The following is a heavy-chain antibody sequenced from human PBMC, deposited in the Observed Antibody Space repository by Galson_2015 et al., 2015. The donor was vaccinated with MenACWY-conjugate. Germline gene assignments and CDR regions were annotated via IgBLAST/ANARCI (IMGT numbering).Heavy chain of an antibody. J-gene: IGHJ3*02. V-gene: IGHV3-53*01. D-gene: IGHD6-19*01. CDR1: GFTVSSNY. CDR3: ARERPGGSSGLGNAFDI. CDR2: IYSGGST. Sequence: SLRLSCAASGFTVSSNYMSWVRQAPGKGLEWVSVIYSGGSTYYADSVKGRFTISRDNSKNTLYLQMNSLRAEDTAVYYCARERPGGSSGLGNAFDIWGQGTMVTVSS.